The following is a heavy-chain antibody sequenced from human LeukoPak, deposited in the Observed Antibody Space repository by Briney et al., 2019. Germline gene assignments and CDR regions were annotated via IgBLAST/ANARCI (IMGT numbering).Heavy chain of an antibody. CDR1: GGSISSSNW. J-gene: IGHJ4*02. V-gene: IGHV4-4*02. D-gene: IGHD1-26*01. Sequence: PSETLSLTCAVSGGSISSSNWWSWVRQPPGKGLEWIGEIYHSGSTNYNPSLKSRVTISVDTSKNQFSLKLSSVTAADTAVYYCARQRSYRGGDYWGQGTLVTVSS. CDR2: IYHSGST. CDR3: ARQRSYRGGDY.